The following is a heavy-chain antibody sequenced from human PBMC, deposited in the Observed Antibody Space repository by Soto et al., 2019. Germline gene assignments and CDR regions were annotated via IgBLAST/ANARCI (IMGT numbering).Heavy chain of an antibody. CDR1: GGSFSGYY. V-gene: IGHV4-34*01. CDR3: ARAPGYYDSSGYYRTYYYYGMDV. D-gene: IGHD3-22*01. J-gene: IGHJ6*02. Sequence: SETLSLTCAVYGGSFSGYYWSWIRQPPGKGLEWIGEINHSGSTNYNPSHKSRVTISVDTSKNQFSLKLSSVTAADTAVYYCARAPGYYDSSGYYRTYYYYGMDVWGQGTTVT. CDR2: INHSGST.